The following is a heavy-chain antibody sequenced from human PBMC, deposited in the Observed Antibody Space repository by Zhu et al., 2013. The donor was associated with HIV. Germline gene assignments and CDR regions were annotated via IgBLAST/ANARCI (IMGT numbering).Heavy chain of an antibody. CDR1: GGSFSTNA. D-gene: IGHD2-15*01. CDR3: ARDYCSGGSCYSVLLDY. CDR2: IIPVFGTA. Sequence: QVQLVRSGAEVKKPGSSVKVSCKASGGSFSTNAISWVRQAPGQGFEWMGGIIPVFGTANYAQKFQDRVTITADESTNTAYMELSSLRSEDTAVYYCARDYCSGGSCYSVLLDYWGQGTLVTVSS. V-gene: IGHV1-69*01. J-gene: IGHJ4*02.